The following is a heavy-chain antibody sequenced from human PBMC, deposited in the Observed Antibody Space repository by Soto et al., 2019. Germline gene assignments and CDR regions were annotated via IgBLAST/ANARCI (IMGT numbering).Heavy chain of an antibody. CDR1: GFTFITYR. CDR2: IKQDGSEK. J-gene: IGHJ5*02. Sequence: EVQLVESGGGLVQPGGSLRLSCAASGFTFITYRMSWVRQAPGKGLECVARIKQDGSEKYYVDSVKGRVSSSRDNAKNSLYLQMSSLRADDTAVYYCARALNLDLWGQGTLVTVSS. CDR3: ARALNLDL. V-gene: IGHV3-7*01.